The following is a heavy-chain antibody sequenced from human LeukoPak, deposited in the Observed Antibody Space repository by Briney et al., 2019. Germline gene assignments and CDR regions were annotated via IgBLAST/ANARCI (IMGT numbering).Heavy chain of an antibody. J-gene: IGHJ6*04. CDR2: INPNVST. CDR3: ARGRQDITMIVVVMSSVSYSSEV. D-gene: IGHD3-22*01. CDR1: LGSFIVYH. Sequence: SETLSLTRAVYLGSFIVYHWTWIRQSPGKRLEWIGDINPNVSTYYNPSLQSRLTISVDTSKNQFSLKFRSVTAAATAVYYFARGRQDITMIVVVMSSVSYSSEVWGKRNTVTVSP. V-gene: IGHV4-34*01.